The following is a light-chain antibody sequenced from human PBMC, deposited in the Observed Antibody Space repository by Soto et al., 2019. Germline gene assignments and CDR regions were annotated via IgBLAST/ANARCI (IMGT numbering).Light chain of an antibody. Sequence: DIQMTQSPSSLSASVGDRVTITCRASQSISSYLNWYQQKPGKAPKLLIYASSNLQSGVPSRFSGSGSGTDCTLTISSLQPEDFATYYCQQTSSAPFTFGPGTKVDIK. CDR3: QQTSSAPFT. CDR1: QSISSY. J-gene: IGKJ3*01. CDR2: ASS. V-gene: IGKV1-39*01.